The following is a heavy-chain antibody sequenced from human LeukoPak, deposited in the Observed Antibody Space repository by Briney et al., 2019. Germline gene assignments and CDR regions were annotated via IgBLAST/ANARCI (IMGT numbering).Heavy chain of an antibody. V-gene: IGHV4-59*01. J-gene: IGHJ5*02. D-gene: IGHD4-23*01. CDR1: GGSTSSYY. Sequence: SETLSLTCTVSGGSTSSYYWSWIRQPPGKGLEWIGYVYYTGTTNYNTSLKSRVTISIDTSKNQFSLKLSSVTAADTAVYYCARFDDSGGNWLDPWGQGTLVTVSS. CDR3: ARFDDSGGNWLDP. CDR2: VYYTGTT.